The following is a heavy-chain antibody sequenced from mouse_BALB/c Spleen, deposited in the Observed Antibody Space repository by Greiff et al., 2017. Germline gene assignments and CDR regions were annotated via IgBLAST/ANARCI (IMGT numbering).Heavy chain of an antibody. V-gene: IGHV5-6-5*01. J-gene: IGHJ2*01. Sequence: EVKLVESWGGLVKPGGSLKLSCAASGFTFSSYAMSWVRQTPEKRLEWVASISSGGSTYYPDSVKGRFTISRDNARNILYLQMSSLRSEDTAMYYCARGYGSSTDYFDYWGQGTTLTVSS. CDR1: GFTFSSYA. D-gene: IGHD1-1*01. CDR3: ARGYGSSTDYFDY. CDR2: ISSGGST.